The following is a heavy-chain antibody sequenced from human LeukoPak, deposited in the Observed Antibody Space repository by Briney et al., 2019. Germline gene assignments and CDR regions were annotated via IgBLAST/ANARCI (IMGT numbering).Heavy chain of an antibody. CDR1: GGSISSYY. D-gene: IGHD1-1*01. CDR3: ARDGLYATTGTTDAFDI. Sequence: SETLSLTCTVSGGSISSYYWSWIRQPPGKGLEWIGEIYHSGSTNYNPSLKSRGTISVDKSKNQFSLNLSSVTAADTAVYYCARDGLYATTGTTDAFDIWGQGTMVTVSS. V-gene: IGHV4-59*12. CDR2: IYHSGST. J-gene: IGHJ3*02.